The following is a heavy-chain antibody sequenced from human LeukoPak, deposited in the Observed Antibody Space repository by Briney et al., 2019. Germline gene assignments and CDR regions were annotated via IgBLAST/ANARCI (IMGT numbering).Heavy chain of an antibody. V-gene: IGHV3-21*01. D-gene: IGHD6-19*01. CDR2: ISSSNDYI. J-gene: IGHJ5*02. CDR1: GFTFSTST. Sequence: GGSLRLSCAASGFTFSTSTMNWVRQAPGKGLGWVSSISSSNDYIYYADSVKGRFTISRDNAKNSLYLQMNSLRAEDTAVYYCVRIPNSAGFPNWFDPWGQGTLVTVSS. CDR3: VRIPNSAGFPNWFDP.